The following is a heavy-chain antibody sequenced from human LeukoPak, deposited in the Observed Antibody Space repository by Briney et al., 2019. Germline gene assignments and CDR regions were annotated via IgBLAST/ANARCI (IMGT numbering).Heavy chain of an antibody. CDR1: GFTFSSYA. V-gene: IGHV3-23*01. J-gene: IGHJ4*02. CDR3: AKDQYCTSTSCYVGY. D-gene: IGHD2-2*01. Sequence: PGGSLRLSCAASGFTFSSYAMSWVRQAPGKGLEWVSAISGSGGSTFYADSVGGRFTISRDNSKNTLYLQMNSLRAEDTAVYYCAKDQYCTSTSCYVGYWGQGTLVTVSS. CDR2: ISGSGGST.